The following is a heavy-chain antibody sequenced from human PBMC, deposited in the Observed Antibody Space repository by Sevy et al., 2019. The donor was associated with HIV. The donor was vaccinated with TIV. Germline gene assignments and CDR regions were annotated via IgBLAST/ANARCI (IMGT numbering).Heavy chain of an antibody. D-gene: IGHD6-13*01. CDR1: GGSISSYY. V-gene: IGHV4-59*01. CDR3: ARVVAAGAASYYYYYMDV. Sequence: SETLSLTCTVSGGSISSYYWSWIRQPPGKGLEWIGYIYYSGSTNYNPSLKSRVTISVDTSKNQFSLKLSSVTAADTAVYYCARVVAAGAASYYYYYMDVWGKGTTVTVSS. CDR2: IYYSGST. J-gene: IGHJ6*03.